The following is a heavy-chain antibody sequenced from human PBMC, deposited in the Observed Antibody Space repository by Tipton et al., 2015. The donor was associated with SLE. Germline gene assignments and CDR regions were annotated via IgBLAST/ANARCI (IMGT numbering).Heavy chain of an antibody. CDR1: GYTFTRFG. J-gene: IGHJ6*02. CDR3: AKDSPIFGVVVSTSEPSHYGLDV. Sequence: QLVQSGTEVKKPGASVKVSCKASGYTFTRFGISWVRQAPGQGLEWMGWISAYNGDTRYPQKFQGRLTMTTDTSTSTAYMELGSLRSDDTAVYYCAKDSPIFGVVVSTSEPSHYGLDVWGPGTTVIVSS. D-gene: IGHD3-3*01. CDR2: ISAYNGDT. V-gene: IGHV1-18*01.